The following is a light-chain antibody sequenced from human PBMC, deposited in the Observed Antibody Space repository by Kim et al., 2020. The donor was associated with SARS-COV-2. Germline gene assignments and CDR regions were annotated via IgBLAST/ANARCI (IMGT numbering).Light chain of an antibody. CDR2: EVD. CDR1: SSDVGNYNL. CDR3: CSYAGSSTFRV. Sequence: QSALTQPASVSGSPGQSINIACTGTSSDVGNYNLVSWYQQYPGKAPKLMIYEVDKRPSGVSNRFSGSKSGNTASLAISGLQTEDEADYYCCSYAGSSTFRVFGGGTQRTV. J-gene: IGLJ3*02. V-gene: IGLV2-23*02.